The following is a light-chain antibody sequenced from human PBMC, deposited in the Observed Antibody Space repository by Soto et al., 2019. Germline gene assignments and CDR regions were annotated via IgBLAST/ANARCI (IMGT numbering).Light chain of an antibody. V-gene: IGKV1-5*03. CDR1: QSISAY. CDR2: KAS. CDR3: QQYSSSSPYT. Sequence: DIQMTQSPSTLSASVGDRVTINCRASQSISAYLAWYQQKPGKAPKLLIYKASNLQSGVPSRFSGSGSGTEFTLTISSLQPDDFATYYCQQYSSSSPYTFGQGTKV. J-gene: IGKJ2*01.